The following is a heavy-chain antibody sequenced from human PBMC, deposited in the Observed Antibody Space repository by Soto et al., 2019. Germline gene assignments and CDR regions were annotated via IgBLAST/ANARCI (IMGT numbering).Heavy chain of an antibody. V-gene: IGHV3-15*01. CDR1: GFTFSNAW. CDR2: IKSKTDGGTT. Sequence: GGSLRLSCAASGFTFSNAWMSWVRQAPGKGLEWVGRIKSKTDGGTTDYAAPVKGRFTISRDDSKNTLYLQMNSLKTEDTAVYYCTTASGYSYGYFDYWAREPWSPSPQ. J-gene: IGHJ4*02. D-gene: IGHD5-18*01. CDR3: TTASGYSYGYFDY.